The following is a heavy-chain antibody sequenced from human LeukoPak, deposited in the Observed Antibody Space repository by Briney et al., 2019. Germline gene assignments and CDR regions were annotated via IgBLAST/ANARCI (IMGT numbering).Heavy chain of an antibody. CDR3: ARATTIFGVVIQYNWFDP. Sequence: SETLSLTCTVSGDSISSYYWSWIRQPPGKGLEWIGYIYYSGSTNYNPSLKSRVTISVDTSKNQFSLKLSSVTAADTAVYYCARATTIFGVVIQYNWFDPWGQGTLVTISS. V-gene: IGHV4-59*12. CDR2: IYYSGST. J-gene: IGHJ5*02. D-gene: IGHD3-3*01. CDR1: GDSISSYY.